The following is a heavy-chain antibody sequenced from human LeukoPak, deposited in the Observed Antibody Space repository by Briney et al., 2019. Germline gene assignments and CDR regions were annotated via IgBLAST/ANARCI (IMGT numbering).Heavy chain of an antibody. CDR2: YYSGTT. CDR1: GGSISNKTYS. CDR3: ARETYSSGWYPDY. D-gene: IGHD6-19*01. V-gene: IGHV4-39*02. J-gene: IGHJ4*02. Sequence: PSETLSLTCNVSGGSISNKTYSWGWIRQPPGKGLEWIGLYYSGTTYYNPSLKSRVTMYADTSKSQFSLKLTSVTAADTAVYFCARETYSSGWYPDYWGQGTLVTVSS.